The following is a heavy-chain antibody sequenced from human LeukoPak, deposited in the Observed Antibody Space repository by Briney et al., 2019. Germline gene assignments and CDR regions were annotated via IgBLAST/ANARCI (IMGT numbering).Heavy chain of an antibody. CDR3: ARGSSTLSYYYYYYMDV. J-gene: IGHJ6*03. CDR2: MNPNSGNT. CDR1: GYTFTSYY. Sequence: ASVKVSCKASGYTFTSYYMHWVRQAPGQGLEWMGWMNPNSGNTGYAQKFQGRVTITRNTSISTAYMELSSLRSEDTAVYYCARGSSTLSYYYYYYMDVWGKGTTVTVSS. D-gene: IGHD6-13*01. V-gene: IGHV1-8*03.